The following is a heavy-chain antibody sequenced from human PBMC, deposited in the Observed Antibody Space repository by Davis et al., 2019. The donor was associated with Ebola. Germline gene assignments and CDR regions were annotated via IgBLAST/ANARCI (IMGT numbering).Heavy chain of an antibody. J-gene: IGHJ2*01. D-gene: IGHD6-6*01. Sequence: MPSETLSLTCAVYGGSCSGNFWRWIRQHPGKGLEWIGYIYYNGNAFYNPSLQSRVSISVDPSKNLFSLNVTSVTAADTAVYYCARSRAYDFHLWGRGTVVSVSS. V-gene: IGHV4-34*09. CDR3: ARSRAYDFHL. CDR2: IYYNGNA. CDR1: GGSCSGNF.